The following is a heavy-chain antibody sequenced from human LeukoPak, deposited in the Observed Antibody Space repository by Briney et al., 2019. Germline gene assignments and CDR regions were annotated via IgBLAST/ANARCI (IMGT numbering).Heavy chain of an antibody. V-gene: IGHV3-23*01. CDR1: GLTFSSYA. CDR3: AKDQQLVPTLFDY. D-gene: IGHD6-13*01. Sequence: GGSLRLSCAASGLTFSSYAMSWVRQAPGKGLEWVSAISGSGGSTYYADSVKGRFTISRDNSKNTLYLQMNSLRAEDTAVYYCAKDQQLVPTLFDYWGQGTLVTVSS. CDR2: ISGSGGST. J-gene: IGHJ4*02.